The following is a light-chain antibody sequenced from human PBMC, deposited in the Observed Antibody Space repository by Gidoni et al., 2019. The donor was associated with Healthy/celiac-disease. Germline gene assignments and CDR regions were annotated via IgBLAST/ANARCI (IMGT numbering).Light chain of an antibody. CDR3: QQYGSSPWT. V-gene: IGKV3-20*01. CDR2: GAS. J-gene: IGKJ1*01. Sequence: EIVLLQSPVTLSLSPGERATLSCRASQSVGSSYLAWYQQKPGQAPRLLIYGASSRATGIPDRFRGSGSGTDFTLTISRLEPEDFAVYYCQQYGSSPWTFGQGTKVEIK. CDR1: QSVGSSY.